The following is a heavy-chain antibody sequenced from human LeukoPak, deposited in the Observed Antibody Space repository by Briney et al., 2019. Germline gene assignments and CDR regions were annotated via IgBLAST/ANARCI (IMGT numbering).Heavy chain of an antibody. CDR1: GGTFSSYA. CDR2: IIPIFGTA. J-gene: IGHJ6*03. CDR3: ARGGKVPAAIRGYYYYYMDV. D-gene: IGHD2-2*02. Sequence: GASVKVSCKASGGTFSSYAISWVRQAPGQGLEWMGGIIPIFGTANYAQKFQGRVTITADESTSTAYMELSSLRSEDTAVYYCARGGKVPAAIRGYYYYYMDVWGKGTTVTVSS. V-gene: IGHV1-69*13.